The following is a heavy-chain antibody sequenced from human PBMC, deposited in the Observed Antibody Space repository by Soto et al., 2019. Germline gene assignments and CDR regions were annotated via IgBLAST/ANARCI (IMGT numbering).Heavy chain of an antibody. Sequence: GGSLRLSCEASGFTVKAFGMAWVRQAPGKGLEWVSTVSGGGENTHYRDSVNGRFTISRDNSKNTVYLQMSSLRADDTATYYCAKDVGYGVTLFAFWGQGTLVTVSS. CDR3: AKDVGYGVTLFAF. D-gene: IGHD4-17*01. J-gene: IGHJ4*02. V-gene: IGHV3-23*01. CDR2: VSGGGENT. CDR1: GFTVKAFG.